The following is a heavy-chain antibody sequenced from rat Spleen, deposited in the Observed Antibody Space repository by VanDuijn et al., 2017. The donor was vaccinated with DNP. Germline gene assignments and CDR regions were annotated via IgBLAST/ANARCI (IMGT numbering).Heavy chain of an antibody. CDR1: GFTFRDHN. CDR2: IGTGGGNT. J-gene: IGHJ2*01. Sequence: EVQLVESGGGLVQPGRSLKLSCAASGFTFRDHNMAWVRQAPAKGLEWVASIGTGGGNTYYRDSVKGRFTISRDNAKSTLYLQMDSLRSEDTATYYCARHTLGINPYFDYWGQGVMVTVSS. D-gene: IGHD1-9*01. V-gene: IGHV5-25*01. CDR3: ARHTLGINPYFDY.